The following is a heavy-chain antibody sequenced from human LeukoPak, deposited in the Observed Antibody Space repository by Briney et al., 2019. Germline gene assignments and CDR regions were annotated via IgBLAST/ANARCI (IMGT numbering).Heavy chain of an antibody. V-gene: IGHV4-4*09. CDR1: GGSISSYY. J-gene: IGHJ5*02. Sequence: SETLSRTCTVSGGSISSYYWSWIREPPGKGLEWIGNIYTSGSTNYNPSLKSRVTISVDASKNQFSLKLSAVTAADTAVYYCARPEYYRSSSRWFDPWGQGTLVTVSS. CDR3: ARPEYYRSSSRWFDP. D-gene: IGHD6-6*01. CDR2: IYTSGST.